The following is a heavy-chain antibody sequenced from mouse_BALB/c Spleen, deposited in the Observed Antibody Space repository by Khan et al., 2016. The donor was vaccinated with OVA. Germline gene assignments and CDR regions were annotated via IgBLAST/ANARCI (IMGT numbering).Heavy chain of an antibody. CDR2: INPSSGST. Sequence: QVQLKQSGAELARPGASVTMSCKASGYTFTSYTMHWVHQRPGQGLAWIGYINPSSGSTKYNPKFKDNATLTADKASSTAYMQLRSLTSEDSAVYYYARTHERWGQGTTLTVSS. CDR1: GYTFTSYT. CDR3: ARTHER. J-gene: IGHJ2*01. V-gene: IGHV1-4*01.